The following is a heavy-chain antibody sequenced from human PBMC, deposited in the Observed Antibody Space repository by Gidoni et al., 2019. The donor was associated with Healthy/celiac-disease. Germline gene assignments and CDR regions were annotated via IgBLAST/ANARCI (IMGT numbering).Heavy chain of an antibody. V-gene: IGHV3-30-3*01. J-gene: IGHJ4*02. D-gene: IGHD1-26*01. CDR3: AREARGYYPLISYFDY. Sequence: QVQLVESGGGVVQPGRSLRLSCAASGFTFSSYAMHWVRQAPGKGLEWVAVISYDGSNKYYADSVKGRFTISRDNSKNTLYLQMNSLRAEDTAVYYCAREARGYYPLISYFDYWGQGTLVTVSS. CDR1: GFTFSSYA. CDR2: ISYDGSNK.